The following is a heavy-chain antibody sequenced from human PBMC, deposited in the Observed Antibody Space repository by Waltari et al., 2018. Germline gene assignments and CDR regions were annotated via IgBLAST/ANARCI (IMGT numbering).Heavy chain of an antibody. Sequence: QVQLQESGPGLVKPSATLSLTCTVPGGSINNYYWSWIRQPPGKGLEWIGYVFSSGSTKYNPSFKSRVSISVDTSKNQFSLRLTSVAAADTAVYFCARRLITVVRGQDFGMDVWGQGTTVTVSS. J-gene: IGHJ6*02. CDR1: GGSINNYY. V-gene: IGHV4-59*01. CDR2: VFSSGST. D-gene: IGHD3-10*01. CDR3: ARRLITVVRGQDFGMDV.